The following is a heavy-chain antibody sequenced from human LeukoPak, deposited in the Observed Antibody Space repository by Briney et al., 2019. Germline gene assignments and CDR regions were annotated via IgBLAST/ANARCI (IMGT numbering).Heavy chain of an antibody. CDR2: IIPIFGTA. J-gene: IGHJ4*02. CDR1: GYTFTSYG. Sequence: SVKVSCKASGYTFTSYGISWVRQAPGQGLEWMGGIIPIFGTANYAQKFQGRVTITADESTSTAYMELSSLRSEDTAVYYCARSTPYYYDSSGYYGSFDYWGQGTLVTVSS. V-gene: IGHV1-69*13. D-gene: IGHD3-22*01. CDR3: ARSTPYYYDSSGYYGSFDY.